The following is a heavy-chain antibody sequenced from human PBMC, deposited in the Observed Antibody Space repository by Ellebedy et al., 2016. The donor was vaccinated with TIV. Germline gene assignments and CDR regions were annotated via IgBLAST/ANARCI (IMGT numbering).Heavy chain of an antibody. CDR3: ATDLMMGGERDWYQLLL. CDR1: GGSFSGYY. V-gene: IGHV4-34*09. CDR2: IYYSGST. D-gene: IGHD2-2*01. J-gene: IGHJ4*02. Sequence: LRLXXAVYGGSFSGYYWSWIRQPPGKGLEWIGYIYYSGSTYYNPSLKSRVTISVDTSKNQFSLKLSSVTAADTAVYYCATDLMMGGERDWYQLLLWGQGTLVTVSS.